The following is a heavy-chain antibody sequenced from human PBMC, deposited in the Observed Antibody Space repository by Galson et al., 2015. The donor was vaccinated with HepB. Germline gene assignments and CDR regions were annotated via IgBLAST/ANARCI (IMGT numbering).Heavy chain of an antibody. CDR3: VRLSGNSWFDY. CDR1: GDSVSSNRAS. J-gene: IGHJ5*01. V-gene: IGHV6-1*01. Sequence: CAISGDSVSSNRASWNWIRQSPSSGLEWLGKTYFRSKWYIEYAGSMKGRMTINPDTSKNQFSLHLNSVTPEDTAVYYCVRLSGNSWFDYWGPGTLVTVSS. CDR2: TYFRSKWYI. D-gene: IGHD5/OR15-5a*01.